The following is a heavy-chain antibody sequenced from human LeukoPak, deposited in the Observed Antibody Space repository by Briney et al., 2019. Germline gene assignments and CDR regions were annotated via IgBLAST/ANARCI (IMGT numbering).Heavy chain of an antibody. Sequence: SQTLSLTCTVSGVSISSGSYYWSWIRQPPGKGLEWIGYIYYRMTTDYNPSLKSRVTISVDTSKNQFSLKLTSVTAADTAVYFCARLGSSRPSDYWGQGTLVTVSS. CDR1: GVSISSGSYY. D-gene: IGHD2-2*03. CDR2: IYYRMTT. CDR3: ARLGSSRPSDY. J-gene: IGHJ4*02. V-gene: IGHV4-61*01.